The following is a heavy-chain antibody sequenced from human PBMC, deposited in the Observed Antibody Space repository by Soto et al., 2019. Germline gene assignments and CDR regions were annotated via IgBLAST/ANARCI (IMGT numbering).Heavy chain of an antibody. Sequence: ASVKVSCKASGYTFTSYDINWVRQATGQGLEWMGWMNPNSGNTGYAQKFQGRVTMTRNTSMNTAYMELSSLRSEDTAVYYCARDLRLRFLEGLLEGGESDYWGQGTLVTVSS. CDR2: MNPNSGNT. D-gene: IGHD3-3*01. CDR1: GYTFTSYD. V-gene: IGHV1-8*01. CDR3: ARDLRLRFLEGLLEGGESDY. J-gene: IGHJ4*02.